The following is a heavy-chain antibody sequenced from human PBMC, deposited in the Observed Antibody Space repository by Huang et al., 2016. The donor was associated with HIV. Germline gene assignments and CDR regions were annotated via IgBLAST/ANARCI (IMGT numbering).Heavy chain of an antibody. CDR1: GGTFNNA. V-gene: IGHV1-69*13. Sequence: QVQLVQSGAEVKKPGSSVKVSCKVSGGTFNNAISWVRQAPGQGLEWMGVIIPIFGTPNYERKFQGRVTITADEATSIAYMELSSLRSEDTAVYDCARGAPDLDSHLDHWGQGTLVTVSS. CDR2: IIPIFGTP. J-gene: IGHJ4*02. CDR3: ARGAPDLDSHLDH. D-gene: IGHD3-3*01.